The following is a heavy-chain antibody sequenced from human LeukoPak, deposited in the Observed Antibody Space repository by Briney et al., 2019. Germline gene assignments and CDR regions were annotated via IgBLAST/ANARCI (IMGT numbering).Heavy chain of an antibody. CDR3: AKDGPEAFDI. J-gene: IGHJ3*02. CDR1: GFTFDDYA. Sequence: GGSLRLSCAASGFTFDDYATHWVRQAPGKGLEWVSGMSWNSGSIGYADSVKGRFTISRDNAKNSLYLQMNSLRAEDTALYYCAKDGPEAFDIWGQGTMVTVSS. V-gene: IGHV3-9*01. CDR2: MSWNSGSI.